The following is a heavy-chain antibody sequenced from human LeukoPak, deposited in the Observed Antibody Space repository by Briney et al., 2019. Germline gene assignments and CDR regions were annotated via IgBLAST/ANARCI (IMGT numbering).Heavy chain of an antibody. Sequence: SGGSLRLSCAASGFTFNNYSMHWVRQAPGKGLEWVAVISYDGRNIHYPDSVKGRFTISRDISTDTLWLQMDSLRTEDTAVYYCAKGPLRGTAAAIDYWGQGTLVTVSS. J-gene: IGHJ4*02. CDR3: AKGPLRGTAAAIDY. CDR1: GFTFNNYS. D-gene: IGHD2-2*01. CDR2: ISYDGRNI. V-gene: IGHV3-30*18.